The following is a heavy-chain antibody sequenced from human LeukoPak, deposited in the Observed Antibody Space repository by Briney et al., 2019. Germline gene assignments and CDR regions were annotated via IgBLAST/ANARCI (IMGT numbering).Heavy chain of an antibody. CDR2: ISGGGSNT. V-gene: IGHV3-23*01. CDR3: AHTDSYYFDSGMVS. D-gene: IGHD3-22*01. Sequence: GGSLRLSCAASGFNFDNYGMSWVRQAPGKGLEWITDISGGGSNTQYADSVRGRFTISRENSKNTLYLQMNSLRAEDTAVYYCAHTDSYYFDSGMVSWGLGALVTVSS. CDR1: GFNFDNYG. J-gene: IGHJ5*02.